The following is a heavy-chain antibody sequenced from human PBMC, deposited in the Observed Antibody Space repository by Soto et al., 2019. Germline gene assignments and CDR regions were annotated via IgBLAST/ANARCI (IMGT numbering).Heavy chain of an antibody. Sequence: SETLSLTCTVSGGSIFSHLWSWIRQPPGKGLEWIGYVSHSGSTTHNPSLKSRVTISLDTSQNQVSLQLRSVTSADTAVYYCAKATRSGSYNYYYGMDVWGRGTTVTVSS. CDR2: VSHSGST. CDR1: GGSIFSHL. J-gene: IGHJ6*02. V-gene: IGHV4-59*11. D-gene: IGHD1-26*01. CDR3: AKATRSGSYNYYYGMDV.